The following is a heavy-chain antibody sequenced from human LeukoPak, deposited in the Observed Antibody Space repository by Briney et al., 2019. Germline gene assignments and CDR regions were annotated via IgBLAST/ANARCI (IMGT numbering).Heavy chain of an antibody. CDR1: GGSFSGYY. V-gene: IGHV4-34*01. J-gene: IGHJ4*02. CDR2: INHSGST. Sequence: SETLSLTCAVYGGSFSGYYWSWIRQPPGKGLEWIGEINHSGSTNYNPSLKSRVTTSVDTSKNQFSLKLSSVTAADTAVYYCARGLKLPDDYWGQGTLVTVSS. CDR3: ARGLKLPDDY. D-gene: IGHD2-15*01.